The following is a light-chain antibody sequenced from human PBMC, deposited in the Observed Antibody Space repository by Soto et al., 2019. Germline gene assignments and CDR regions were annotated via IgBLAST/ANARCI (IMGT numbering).Light chain of an antibody. J-gene: IGKJ5*01. CDR1: QSISVY. CDR2: AAS. CDR3: QQTYSTPQT. V-gene: IGKV1-39*01. Sequence: DIQMTQSPSSLSASVGDRVTISCRASQSISVYLNWYQQKPGKAPKLLIYAASNLQSGVPSSLSGSGSGTDFTLTISSLQPEDFATYFCQQTYSTPQTFGQGTRLEIK.